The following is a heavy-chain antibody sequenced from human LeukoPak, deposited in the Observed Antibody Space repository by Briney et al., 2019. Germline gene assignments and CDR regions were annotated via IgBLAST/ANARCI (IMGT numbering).Heavy chain of an antibody. Sequence: PGGSLRLSCAASGFTFSSYWMSWVRQAPGKGLEWVANIKQDGSEKYYVDSVKGRFTISRDNAKNSLYLQMNSLRAEDTAVYYCASEVGAGLFDIWGQGTMVTVSS. V-gene: IGHV3-7*03. CDR1: GFTFSSYW. CDR2: IKQDGSEK. D-gene: IGHD1-26*01. J-gene: IGHJ3*02. CDR3: ASEVGAGLFDI.